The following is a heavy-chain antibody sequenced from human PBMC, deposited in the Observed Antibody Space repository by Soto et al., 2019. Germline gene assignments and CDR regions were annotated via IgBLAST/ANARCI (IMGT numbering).Heavy chain of an antibody. CDR2: IYTSGST. D-gene: IGHD1-26*01. Sequence: QVQLQESGPGLVKPSETLSLTCTVSGGSISSYYWSWIRQPAGKGLEWIGRIYTSGSTNYNPSLKSRVTMSVDTSKNQCSRKLSSVTAADTAVYYCARDEWATRAPHVWFDPWGQGTLVTVSS. CDR3: ARDEWATRAPHVWFDP. J-gene: IGHJ5*02. V-gene: IGHV4-4*07. CDR1: GGSISSYY.